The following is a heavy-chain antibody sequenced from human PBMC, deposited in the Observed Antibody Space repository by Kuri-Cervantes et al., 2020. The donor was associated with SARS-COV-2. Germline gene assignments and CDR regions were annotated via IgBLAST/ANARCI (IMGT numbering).Heavy chain of an antibody. D-gene: IGHD1-26*01. CDR3: AKDESAWEWYYYYYTDV. Sequence: GGSLRLSCAASGVTFSSYGMHWVRQAPGKGLEWVAFIRYDGSNKYYADSVKGRFTISRDNSKNTLYLQMNSLRAEDTAVYYCAKDESAWEWYYYYYTDVWGKGTTVTVSS. CDR1: GVTFSSYG. CDR2: IRYDGSNK. J-gene: IGHJ6*03. V-gene: IGHV3-30*02.